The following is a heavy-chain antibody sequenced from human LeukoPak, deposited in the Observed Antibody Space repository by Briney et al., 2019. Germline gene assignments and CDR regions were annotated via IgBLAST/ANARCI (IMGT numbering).Heavy chain of an antibody. J-gene: IGHJ4*02. V-gene: IGHV3-23*01. CDR1: GFTFSSYG. D-gene: IGHD2-2*02. Sequence: PGGSLRLSCAASGFTFSSYGMSWVRQAPGKGLEWVLAISGSGGSTYYADSVKGRFTISRDNSKNTLYLQMNSLRAEDTAVYYCAKYLGVKRLSSVPYPFGYWGQGTLVTVSS. CDR2: ISGSGGST. CDR3: AKYLGVKRLSSVPYPFGY.